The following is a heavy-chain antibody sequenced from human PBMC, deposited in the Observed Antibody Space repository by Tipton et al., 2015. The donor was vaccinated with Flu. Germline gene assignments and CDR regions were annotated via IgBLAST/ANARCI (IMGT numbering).Heavy chain of an antibody. J-gene: IGHJ6*02. CDR3: ARDHPPSITVLGEITDYFGMDV. CDR1: GFTFSRYG. CDR2: FGASGRTT. Sequence: VQLVQSGGGLVQPGGSLRLSCAVSGFTFSRYGMSWVRQAPGKGLEWVSGFGASGRTTYFADSVKGRFTISRDNAKNSLYLQVNSLRVEDTAEYYCARDHPPSITVLGEITDYFGMDVWGQGTTVTVSS. D-gene: IGHD3-3*01. V-gene: IGHV3-23*04.